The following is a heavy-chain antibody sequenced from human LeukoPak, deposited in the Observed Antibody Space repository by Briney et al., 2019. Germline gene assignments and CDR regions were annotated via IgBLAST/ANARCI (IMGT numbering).Heavy chain of an antibody. V-gene: IGHV3-7*01. CDR1: GGSISSSDYY. CDR3: AGIEDTAMDY. CDR2: IKQDGSEK. D-gene: IGHD5-18*01. J-gene: IGHJ4*02. Sequence: ETLSLTCTVSGGSISSSDYYWGWIRQPPGKGLEWVANIKQDGSEKYYVDSVKGRFTISRDNAKNSLYLQMNSLRAEDTAVYYCAGIEDTAMDYWGQGTLVTVSS.